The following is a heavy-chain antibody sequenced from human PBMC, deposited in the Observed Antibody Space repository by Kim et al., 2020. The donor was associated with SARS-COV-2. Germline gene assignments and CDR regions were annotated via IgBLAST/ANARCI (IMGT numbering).Heavy chain of an antibody. CDR1: GDSIRNYD. V-gene: IGHV4-59*08. CDR2: VFDTGTT. J-gene: IGHJ4*02. D-gene: IGHD3-10*01. CDR3: ARHSTLVRGIVFHY. Sequence: SETLSLTCNVSGDSIRNYDWSWLRQPPGKGLEWIAYVFDTGTTNYNPSLKSRVTISVDTSKNQLSLKLSLVTAADSAVYYCARHSTLVRGIVFHYWGQGALVTVSS.